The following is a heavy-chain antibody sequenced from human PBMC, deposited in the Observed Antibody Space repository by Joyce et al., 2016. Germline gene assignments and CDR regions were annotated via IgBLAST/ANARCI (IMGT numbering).Heavy chain of an antibody. Sequence: QVQLQQWCAGLLKPSETLSFTCAVYGWSFSGYYWCWIRQPPGMGLQWNGEINDRGRTNYTPRHKSRCTRSEEASKNHFILKLKGVTAADTAVYLCARARRRITLARGEMGEYLQHWGRGTVVIVSS. D-gene: IGHD3-10*01. V-gene: IGHV4-34*01. CDR3: ARARRRITLARGEMGEYLQH. CDR1: GWSFSGYY. CDR2: INDRGRT. J-gene: IGHJ1*01.